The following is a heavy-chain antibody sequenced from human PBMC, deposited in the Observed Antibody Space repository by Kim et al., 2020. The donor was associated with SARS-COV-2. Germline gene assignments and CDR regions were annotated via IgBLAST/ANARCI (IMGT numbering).Heavy chain of an antibody. V-gene: IGHV1-3*01. CDR1: GYTFTTYA. CDR2: INAGRGTT. J-gene: IGHJ4*02. Sequence: ASVKVSCKASGYTFTTYAIHWVRQAPGQRLEWMGWINAGRGTTKYSQKFQGRITFTRDTSATTAYLELSSLRSEDTAVYYCARGPATYFDYWCQRTLVTV. CDR3: ARGPATYFDY. D-gene: IGHD1-26*01.